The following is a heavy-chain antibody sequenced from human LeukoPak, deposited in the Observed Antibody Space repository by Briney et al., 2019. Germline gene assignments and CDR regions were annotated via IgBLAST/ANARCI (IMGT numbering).Heavy chain of an antibody. J-gene: IGHJ4*02. CDR2: ISGDGTVT. V-gene: IGHV3-43*02. D-gene: IGHD6-19*01. Sequence: GGALRLSCAASGFTFDGYVMHWVRQPPGKGLEWVSLISGDGTVTYYVDSVKGRFTISRDNSKNSLYLQMNSLRSEDTAVYFCVQGGQWLITNWGKGTPVTVSS. CDR1: GFTFDGYV. CDR3: VQGGQWLITN.